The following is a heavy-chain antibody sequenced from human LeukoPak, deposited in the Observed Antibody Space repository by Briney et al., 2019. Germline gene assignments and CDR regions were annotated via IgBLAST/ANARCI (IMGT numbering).Heavy chain of an antibody. V-gene: IGHV4-61*01. J-gene: IGHJ4*02. D-gene: IGHD3-22*01. CDR3: ARGSLYYYGSSGYLDY. Sequence: PSETLSLTCTVSGGSVNSGSYYWNWIRQPPGKGLEWIGYIYYSGSTNYNPSLKSRVTISVDTSKNQFSLKLSSVTAADTAVYYCARGSLYYYGSSGYLDYWGQGTLVTVSS. CDR2: IYYSGST. CDR1: GGSVNSGSYY.